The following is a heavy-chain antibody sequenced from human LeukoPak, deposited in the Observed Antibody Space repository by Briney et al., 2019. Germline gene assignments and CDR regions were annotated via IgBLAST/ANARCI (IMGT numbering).Heavy chain of an antibody. CDR1: GFTFSSYE. D-gene: IGHD4-11*01. V-gene: IGHV3-48*03. Sequence: GGSLRLSCAASGFTFSSYEMYWVRQAPGKGLEWVSYISSSGSTIYYADSVKGRFTISRDNAKNSLYLQMNSLRAEDTAVYYCARVPTGAVAGVFLMDVWGKGTTVTVSS. CDR3: ARVPTGAVAGVFLMDV. J-gene: IGHJ6*04. CDR2: ISSSGSTI.